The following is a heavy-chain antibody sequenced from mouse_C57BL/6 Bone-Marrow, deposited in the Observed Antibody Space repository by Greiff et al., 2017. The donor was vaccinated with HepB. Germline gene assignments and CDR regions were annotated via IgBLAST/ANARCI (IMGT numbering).Heavy chain of an antibody. D-gene: IGHD1-1*01. J-gene: IGHJ2*01. CDR3: ARKAEDGYYYGSSPSFDY. Sequence: QVQLKQPGAELVKPGASVKLSCKASGYTFTSYWMHWVKQRPGQGLEWIGMIHPNSGSTNYNEKFKSKATLTVDKSSSTAYMQLSSLTSEDSAVYYCARKAEDGYYYGSSPSFDYWGQGTTLTVSS. CDR2: IHPNSGST. V-gene: IGHV1-64*01. CDR1: GYTFTSYW.